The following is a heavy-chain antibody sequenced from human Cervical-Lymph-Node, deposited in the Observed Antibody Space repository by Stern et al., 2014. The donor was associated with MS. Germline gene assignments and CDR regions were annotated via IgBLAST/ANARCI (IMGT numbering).Heavy chain of an antibody. CDR1: GFSFTTHY. Sequence: VQLVQSGAEVKKPGASVNVSCEASGFSFTTHYMHWIRQAPGEGLERVGRINPNSGTTSYARQFQGRVIITRDTSTSTIYMELTGLRSEDTALYFCTRVQRERRALDHFDPWGQGTLVTVSS. CDR3: TRVQRERRALDHFDP. V-gene: IGHV1-46*03. J-gene: IGHJ5*02. CDR2: INPNSGTT. D-gene: IGHD1-1*01.